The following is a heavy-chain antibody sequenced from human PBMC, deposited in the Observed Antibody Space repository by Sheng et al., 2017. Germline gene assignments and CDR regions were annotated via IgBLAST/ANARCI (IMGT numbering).Heavy chain of an antibody. CDR2: INPISGGT. V-gene: IGHV1-2*06. CDR1: EVTFSAYH. Sequence: QVQLVQSGAEVKNPGASVKVSCKASEVTFSAYHIHWVRQAPGQGLEWVGRINPISGGTASAQKFQDRVAMTRDTSVTTAYMELSSLRSDDTAVYYCARELTDTNYYDYWGQGTLVTVSS. CDR3: ARELTDTNYYDY. D-gene: IGHD3-9*01. J-gene: IGHJ4*02.